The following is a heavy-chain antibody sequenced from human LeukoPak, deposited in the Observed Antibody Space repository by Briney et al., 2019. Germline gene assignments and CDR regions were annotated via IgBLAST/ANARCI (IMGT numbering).Heavy chain of an antibody. D-gene: IGHD6-19*01. J-gene: IGHJ4*02. V-gene: IGHV3-23*01. CDR3: AKMVHTEQWLVPLDY. Sequence: QSGGSLRLSCAASGFTFSNFAMNWVRQAPGKGLEWVSTISGSGGSTYYADSVKGRFTISRDNSKNTLYLQMNSLRAEDTAVYYCAKMVHTEQWLVPLDYWGQGTLVTVSS. CDR2: ISGSGGST. CDR1: GFTFSNFA.